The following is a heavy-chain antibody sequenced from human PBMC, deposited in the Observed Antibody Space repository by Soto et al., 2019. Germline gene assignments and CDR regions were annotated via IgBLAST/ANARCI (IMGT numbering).Heavy chain of an antibody. J-gene: IGHJ6*03. CDR2: ISIASTTI. Sequence: GGSLRLSCAASGFTFSSYGMNWVRQAPGKGLEWVSYISIASTTIYYTDSVKGRFTISRDNAKNSLYLQMNSLRAEDTAVYYCARRPDYMDVWGKGTTVIVSS. V-gene: IGHV3-48*01. CDR1: GFTFSSYG. CDR3: ARRPDYMDV.